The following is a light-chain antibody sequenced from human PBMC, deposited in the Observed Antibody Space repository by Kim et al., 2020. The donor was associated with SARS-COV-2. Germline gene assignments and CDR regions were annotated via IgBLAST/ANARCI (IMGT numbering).Light chain of an antibody. J-gene: IGKJ2*01. CDR2: GAS. CDR3: QQYGSSPRT. Sequence: SLSPGERATLSCRASESVGSNLAWYQQKPGQAPRLLIFGASSRATGIPDRFSGSGSGTEFTLTISRLEPEDFAVYSCQQYGSSPRTFGQGTKLEI. CDR1: ESVGSN. V-gene: IGKV3-20*01.